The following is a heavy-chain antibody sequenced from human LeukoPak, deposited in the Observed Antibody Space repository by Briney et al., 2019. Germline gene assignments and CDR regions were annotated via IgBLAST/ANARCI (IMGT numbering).Heavy chain of an antibody. CDR2: IKQDGSAK. CDR1: GFTFDDYG. CDR3: AREDYISSWYPHYYMDV. J-gene: IGHJ6*03. D-gene: IGHD6-13*01. V-gene: IGHV3-7*01. Sequence: GGPLRLSCAASGFTFDDYGMSWVRQAPGKGLEWVANIKQDGSAKYYVDSVKGRFTISRDNAKNSLYLQMNSLRAEDTAVYYCAREDYISSWYPHYYMDVWGKGTTVTISS.